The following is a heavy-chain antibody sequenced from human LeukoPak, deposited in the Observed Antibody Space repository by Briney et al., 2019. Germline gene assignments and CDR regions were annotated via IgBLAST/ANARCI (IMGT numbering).Heavy chain of an antibody. Sequence: PSETLSLTCTVSAGSISSYYWSWSRQPAGKGLEWIGRIYSSGSTNYNPSLKSRVSMSVDTSKNQFSLKLTSVTAADTAVYYCARTIVAGTRGAFDIWGQGTMVTVSS. D-gene: IGHD1-26*01. J-gene: IGHJ3*02. CDR2: IYSSGST. CDR3: ARTIVAGTRGAFDI. V-gene: IGHV4-4*07. CDR1: AGSISSYY.